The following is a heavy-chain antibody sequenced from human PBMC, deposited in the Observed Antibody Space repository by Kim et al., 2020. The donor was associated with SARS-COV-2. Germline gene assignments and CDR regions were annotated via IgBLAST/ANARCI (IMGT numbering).Heavy chain of an antibody. Sequence: SETLSLTCTVSGGSVSSGSYYWSWIRQPPGKGLEWIGYIYYSGSTNYNPSLKSRVTISVDTSKNQFSLKLSSVTAADTAVYYCARGGRITIFGVVDYYF. V-gene: IGHV4-61*01. CDR1: GGSVSSGSYY. CDR3: ARGGRITIFGVVDYYF. CDR2: IYYSGST. J-gene: IGHJ4*01. D-gene: IGHD3-3*01.